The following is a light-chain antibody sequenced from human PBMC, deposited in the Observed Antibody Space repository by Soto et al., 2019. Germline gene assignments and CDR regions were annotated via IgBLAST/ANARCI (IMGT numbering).Light chain of an antibody. Sequence: DIVMTQTPLSSPVTLGQPASISCRSSQSLVHSDGNTYLSWLLQRPGQPPRLLIYMISNRFSCVPDRFSGSGAGTVFTLKISRVEAEDVGVYYCMQATQPYTFGQGTKLEIK. CDR3: MQATQPYT. J-gene: IGKJ2*01. V-gene: IGKV2-24*01. CDR1: QSLVHSDGNTY. CDR2: MIS.